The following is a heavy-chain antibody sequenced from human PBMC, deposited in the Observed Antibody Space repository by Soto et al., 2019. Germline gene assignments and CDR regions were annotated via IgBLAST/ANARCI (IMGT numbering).Heavy chain of an antibody. D-gene: IGHD2-15*01. Sequence: ASVKVSCKASGGTFSSYTISWVRQAPGQGLEWIGRIIPILGIANYAQKFQGRVTITADKSTSTAYMELSSLRSEDTAVYYCARGIVVVAATPDAFDIWGQGTMVTVSS. CDR2: IIPILGIA. CDR1: GGTFSSYT. CDR3: ARGIVVVAATPDAFDI. J-gene: IGHJ3*02. V-gene: IGHV1-69*02.